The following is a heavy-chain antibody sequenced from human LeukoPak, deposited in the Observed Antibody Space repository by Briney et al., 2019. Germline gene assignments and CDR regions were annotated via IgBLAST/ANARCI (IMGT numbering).Heavy chain of an antibody. Sequence: PSETLTLTCTVPGDPISSYYWSWIRQPPGKGLEWIGYIYYSGSTNYNPSLKSRVTISVDTSKNQFSLKLSSVTAADTAVYYCARDSVGATFDYWGQGTLVTVSS. V-gene: IGHV4-59*01. J-gene: IGHJ4*02. CDR3: ARDSVGATFDY. D-gene: IGHD1-26*01. CDR2: IYYSGST. CDR1: GDPISSYY.